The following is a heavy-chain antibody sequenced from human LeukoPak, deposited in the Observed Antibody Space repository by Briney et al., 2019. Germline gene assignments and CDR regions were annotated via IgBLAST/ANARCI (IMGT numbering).Heavy chain of an antibody. Sequence: GGSLRLSCAASGFTFTIYVMSWVRQAPGKGLEWVSTISANGGSTYYADSVKGRFTVSRDNSKNTLYLRMNSLRAEDTAVYYCAPRTAPAGTLSYWGQGTLVTVSS. CDR3: APRTAPAGTLSY. D-gene: IGHD6-13*01. CDR1: GFTFTIYV. CDR2: ISANGGST. J-gene: IGHJ4*02. V-gene: IGHV3-23*01.